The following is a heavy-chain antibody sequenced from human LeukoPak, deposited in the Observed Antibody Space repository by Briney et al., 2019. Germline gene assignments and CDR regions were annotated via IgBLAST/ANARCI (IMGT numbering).Heavy chain of an antibody. V-gene: IGHV3-33*01. CDR2: INYDGSNE. D-gene: IGHD6-19*01. Sequence: GGSLRLSCAASGFTCSSHGMHWVRQAQGKGLVWVAVINYDGSNEDYGDSVKGRFTISRDKSKNTLHLQMNSLRAEDTAVYYCARDRRSSGWYYFDSWGQGTLVTVSS. CDR1: GFTCSSHG. J-gene: IGHJ4*02. CDR3: ARDRRSSGWYYFDS.